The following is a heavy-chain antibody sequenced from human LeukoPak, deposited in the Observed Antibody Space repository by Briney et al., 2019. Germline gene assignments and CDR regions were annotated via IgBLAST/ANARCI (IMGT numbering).Heavy chain of an antibody. J-gene: IGHJ4*02. CDR3: AKLSGRAVAGTLGY. V-gene: IGHV3-30*18. CDR1: GFTFSSYG. Sequence: GGSLRLSCAASGFTFSSYGTHWVRQAPGKGLEWVAVISYDGSNKYYADSVKGGFNISRDNSKNTVYLQMNSLRAEDTAVYYCAKLSGRAVAGTLGYWGQGTLVTVSS. D-gene: IGHD6-19*01. CDR2: ISYDGSNK.